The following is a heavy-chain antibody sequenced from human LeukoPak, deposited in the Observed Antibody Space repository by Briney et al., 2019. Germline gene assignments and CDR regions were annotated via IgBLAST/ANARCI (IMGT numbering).Heavy chain of an antibody. D-gene: IGHD3-22*01. CDR3: ARYRVVVITNKNYYFDY. J-gene: IGHJ4*02. V-gene: IGHV3-23*01. CDR2: ISGSGGST. Sequence: PGGSLRLSCAASGFTFSSYAMSWVRQAPGKGLEWVSAISGSGGSTSYADSVKGRFTISRDNSKNTLYLQMNGLRAEDTAVYYCARYRVVVITNKNYYFDYWGQGTLVTVSS. CDR1: GFTFSSYA.